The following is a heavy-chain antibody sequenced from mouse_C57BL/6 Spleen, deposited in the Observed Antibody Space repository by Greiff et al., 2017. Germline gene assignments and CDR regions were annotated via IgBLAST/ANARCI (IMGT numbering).Heavy chain of an antibody. CDR2: INPNNGGT. CDR3: ARSGITTVVEGDYFDY. J-gene: IGHJ2*01. Sequence: EVQLQQSGPELVKPGASVKISCKASGYTFTDYYMNWVKQSHGKSLEWIGDINPNNGGTSYNQKFKGKATLTVDKSSSTAYMELRSLTSEDAAVYYCARSGITTVVEGDYFDYWGQGTTLTVSS. V-gene: IGHV1-26*01. D-gene: IGHD1-1*01. CDR1: GYTFTDYY.